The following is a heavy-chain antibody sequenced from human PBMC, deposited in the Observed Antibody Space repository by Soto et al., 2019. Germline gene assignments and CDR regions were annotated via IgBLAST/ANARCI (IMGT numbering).Heavy chain of an antibody. CDR1: GFTFNIYA. Sequence: EVQLLESGGGLVQPGGSLRLACATSGFTFNIYAMSWVRQAPGKGLEWVSGISASGGGTYYADSVKGRFTISRDRSKNTLYLQMNRLRAEDTAVYYCAKEPTRGGYHPFDYWGQGTLVTVSS. CDR3: AKEPTRGGYHPFDY. V-gene: IGHV3-23*01. CDR2: ISASGGGT. D-gene: IGHD5-12*01. J-gene: IGHJ4*02.